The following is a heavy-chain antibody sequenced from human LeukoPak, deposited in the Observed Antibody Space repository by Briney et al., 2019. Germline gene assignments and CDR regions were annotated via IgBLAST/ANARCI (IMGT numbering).Heavy chain of an antibody. CDR3: ARVIGSYGDSAY. V-gene: IGHV3-48*04. Sequence: PGGSLRLSCAASGFTFSSYSMNWVRQAPGKGLEWLSYISSTSSAIYYADSLKGRFTISRDNAKNPLYLQMDSLRAEDTAVYYCARVIGSYGDSAYWGQGTLVTVSS. J-gene: IGHJ4*02. CDR2: ISSTSSAI. CDR1: GFTFSSYS. D-gene: IGHD3-16*01.